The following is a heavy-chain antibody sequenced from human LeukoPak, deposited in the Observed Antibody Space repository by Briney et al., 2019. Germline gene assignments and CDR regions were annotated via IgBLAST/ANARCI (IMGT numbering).Heavy chain of an antibody. V-gene: IGHV3-7*01. CDR2: IKEDGSKK. Sequence: AGSLRLSCAASGFTFSDYWMNWVRQAPGKGLEWVANIKEDGSKKYYVVSVKVRFTISRDNAKNSLYLQMNSVRVEDTAVYYCARASRGIAANLCFDYWGQGTLVTVSS. CDR1: GFTFSDYW. CDR3: ARASRGIAANLCFDY. D-gene: IGHD2-15*01. J-gene: IGHJ4*02.